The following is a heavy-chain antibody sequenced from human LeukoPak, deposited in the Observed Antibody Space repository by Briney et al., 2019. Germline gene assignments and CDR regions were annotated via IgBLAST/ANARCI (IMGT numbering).Heavy chain of an antibody. D-gene: IGHD6-19*01. J-gene: IGHJ4*02. CDR1: GYSISSGYY. V-gene: IGHV4-38-2*02. Sequence: SETLSLTCTVSGYSISSGYYWGWIRQPPGKGLEWIGSIYHSGSTYYNPSLKSRVTISVDTSKNQFSLQLSSVTAADTAVYYCARTSSGWYLGTNFDYWGQGTLVTVSS. CDR2: IYHSGST. CDR3: ARTSSGWYLGTNFDY.